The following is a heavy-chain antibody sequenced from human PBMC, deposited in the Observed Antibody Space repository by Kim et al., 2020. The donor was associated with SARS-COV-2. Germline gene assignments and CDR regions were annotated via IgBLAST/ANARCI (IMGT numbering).Heavy chain of an antibody. Sequence: GGSLRLSCAASGFTFSSYAMHWVRQAPGKGLEWVAVISYDGSNKYYADSVKGRFTISRDNSKNTLYLQMNSLRAEDTAVYHCARAFTPGYSSSWYYFDYWGQGTLVTVSS. D-gene: IGHD6-13*01. J-gene: IGHJ4*02. CDR3: ARAFTPGYSSSWYYFDY. CDR2: ISYDGSNK. CDR1: GFTFSSYA. V-gene: IGHV3-30*04.